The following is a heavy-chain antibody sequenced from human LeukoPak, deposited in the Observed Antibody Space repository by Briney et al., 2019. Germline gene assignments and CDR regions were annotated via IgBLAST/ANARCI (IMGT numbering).Heavy chain of an antibody. D-gene: IGHD5-24*01. CDR1: GFTFSGYY. CDR3: TGNRDGSNFAFHI. Sequence: PGGSLRLSCEASGFTFSGYYMSWIRQAPRRGLEWVSYISGGGSYTEYADSVKGPFTISRDNAKSSLYLQMNRLRAEDTAVYYCTGNRDGSNFAFHIWARGQWSPSPQ. V-gene: IGHV3-11*03. J-gene: IGHJ3*02. CDR2: ISGGGSYT.